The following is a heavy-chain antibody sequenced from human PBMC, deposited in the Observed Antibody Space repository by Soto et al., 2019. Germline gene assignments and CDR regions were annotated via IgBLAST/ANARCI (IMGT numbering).Heavy chain of an antibody. CDR1: GYTFTSYG. CDR2: ISAYDGNT. V-gene: IGHV1-18*01. CDR3: ARDEYSSSAWFDP. D-gene: IGHD6-6*01. J-gene: IGHJ5*02. Sequence: ASVKVSCKASGYTFTSYGISWVRQAPGQGLEWMGWISAYDGNTNYAQKLQGRVTMTTDTSTSTAYMELSSLRSEDTAVYYCARDEYSSSAWFDPWGQGTLVTVSS.